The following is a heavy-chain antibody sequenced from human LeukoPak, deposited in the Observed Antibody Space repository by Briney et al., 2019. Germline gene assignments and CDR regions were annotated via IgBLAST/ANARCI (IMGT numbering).Heavy chain of an antibody. Sequence: GGSLRLSCAVSGFTSSVFGMDWVRQAPGKGLVWVSFLDTTGTVTAYADSVKGRFTISRDIAKNTLHLEMNSLRAEDTGIYYCARGVDYAMDVWGQGTTVTVSS. V-gene: IGHV3-74*01. J-gene: IGHJ6*02. CDR3: ARGVDYAMDV. CDR2: LDTTGTVT. CDR1: GFTSSVFG.